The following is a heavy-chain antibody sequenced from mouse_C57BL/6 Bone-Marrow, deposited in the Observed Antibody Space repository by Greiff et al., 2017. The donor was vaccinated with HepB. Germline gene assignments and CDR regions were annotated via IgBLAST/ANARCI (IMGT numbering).Heavy chain of an antibody. D-gene: IGHD2-2*01. CDR2: ISSGGSYT. J-gene: IGHJ4*01. CDR1: GFTFSSYG. V-gene: IGHV5-6*01. Sequence: EVQLQESGGDLVKPGGSLKLSCAASGFTFSSYGMSWVRQTPDKRLEWVATISSGGSYTYYPDSVKGRFTISRDNAKNTLYLQMSSLKSEDTAMYYCARQGNMVTARTRLYAMDYWGQGTSVTVSS. CDR3: ARQGNMVTARTRLYAMDY.